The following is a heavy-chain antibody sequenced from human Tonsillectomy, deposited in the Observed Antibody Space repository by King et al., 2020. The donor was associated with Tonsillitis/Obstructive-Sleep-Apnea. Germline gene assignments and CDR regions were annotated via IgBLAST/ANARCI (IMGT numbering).Heavy chain of an antibody. CDR2: IYHSGST. J-gene: IGHJ4*02. CDR1: GGSISNSNW. Sequence: PLQESGPGLVKPSGTLSLTCAVSGGSISNSNWWSWVRQPPGKGLEWIGEIYHSGSTNYNPSLKSRVTISVDKSKNQFSLKLSSVTAADTAVYYCARVVPTYYYDSSGYLMGFDYWGQGTLVTVSS. CDR3: ARVVPTYYYDSSGYLMGFDY. V-gene: IGHV4-4*02. D-gene: IGHD3-22*01.